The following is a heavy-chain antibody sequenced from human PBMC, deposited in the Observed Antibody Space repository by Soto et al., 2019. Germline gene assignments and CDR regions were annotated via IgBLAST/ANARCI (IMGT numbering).Heavy chain of an antibody. CDR3: SREDYYDSSGYYRTDY. CDR2: ISAYNGNT. D-gene: IGHD3-22*01. V-gene: IGHV1-18*01. J-gene: IGHJ4*02. Sequence: QVQLVQSGAEVKKPGASVKVSCKASGYTFTSYGISWVRQAPGQGLEWMGWISAYNGNTNYAQKLQGRVTMTTDTSTSTAYMELRSLRSDDTAVYYCSREDYYDSSGYYRTDYWGQGTLVTVSS. CDR1: GYTFTSYG.